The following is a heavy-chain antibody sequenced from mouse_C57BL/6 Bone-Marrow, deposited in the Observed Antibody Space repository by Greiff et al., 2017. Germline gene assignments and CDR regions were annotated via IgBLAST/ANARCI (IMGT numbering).Heavy chain of an antibody. CDR2: IYPGDGDT. J-gene: IGHJ2*01. D-gene: IGHD1-1*01. CDR1: GYAFSSSW. Sequence: QVQLKQSGPELVKPGASVKISCKASGYAFSSSWMNWVKQRPGKGLEWIGRIYPGDGDTNYNGKFKGKATLTADKSSSTAYMQLSSLTSEDSAVYFCARGIITTVVAGDYWGQGTTLTVSS. CDR3: ARGIITTVVAGDY. V-gene: IGHV1-82*01.